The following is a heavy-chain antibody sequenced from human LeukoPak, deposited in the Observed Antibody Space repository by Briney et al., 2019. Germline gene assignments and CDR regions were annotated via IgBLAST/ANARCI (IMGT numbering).Heavy chain of an antibody. CDR1: GFTFSSYW. CDR3: AREVAEIYGDYGGDY. D-gene: IGHD4-17*01. J-gene: IGHJ4*02. CDR2: IKQDGSEK. Sequence: PGGSLRLSCAASGFTFSSYWMSWVRQAPGKGLEWVANIKQDGSEKYYVDSVKGRFTISRDNAKNSLYLQMNSLRAEDTAVYYCAREVAEIYGDYGGDYWGQGTLVTASS. V-gene: IGHV3-7*01.